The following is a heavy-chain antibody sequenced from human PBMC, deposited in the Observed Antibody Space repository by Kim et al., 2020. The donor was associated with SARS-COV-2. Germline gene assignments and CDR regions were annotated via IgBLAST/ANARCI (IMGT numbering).Heavy chain of an antibody. CDR1: GFTFSRYG. CDR3: AREGRGYSYGAYDY. D-gene: IGHD5-18*01. CDR2: ILYDGSNK. J-gene: IGHJ4*02. V-gene: IGHV3-33*07. Sequence: GGSLRLSCAASGFTFSRYGMYWVRQAPGKGLEWVAVILYDGSNKYYADSVKGRFTISRDNSKNTLYLQMNSLRAEDTAVYYCAREGRGYSYGAYDYWGQGNQATDS.